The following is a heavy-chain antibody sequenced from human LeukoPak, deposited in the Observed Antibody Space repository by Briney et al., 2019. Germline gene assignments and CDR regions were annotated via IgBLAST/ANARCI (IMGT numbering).Heavy chain of an antibody. V-gene: IGHV4-4*07. CDR1: GGFISSFY. D-gene: IGHD3-10*01. CDR2: IYNSGST. Sequence: SETLSLTCTVSGGFISSFYWSWIRQPAGKGLEWIGRIYNSGSTNYNPSLKSRVTMSLDTSKNQVSLKLSSVTAADTAVYYCARDRGSGSEGFDPWGQGTLVTVSS. CDR3: ARDRGSGSEGFDP. J-gene: IGHJ5*02.